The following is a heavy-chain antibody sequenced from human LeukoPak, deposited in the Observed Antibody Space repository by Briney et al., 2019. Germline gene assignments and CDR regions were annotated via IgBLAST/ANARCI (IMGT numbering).Heavy chain of an antibody. J-gene: IGHJ4*02. D-gene: IGHD5-12*01. V-gene: IGHV3-30*03. CDR1: GFTFSSCG. Sequence: GGSLRLSCAASGFTFSSCGMHWVRQAPGKGLEWVAVISYSGSNNYYADSVKGRFTISRDNSKNTLYLQMNSLRAEDTAVYYCARDRMGYSGYDPDYWGQGTLVTVSS. CDR2: ISYSGSNN. CDR3: ARDRMGYSGYDPDY.